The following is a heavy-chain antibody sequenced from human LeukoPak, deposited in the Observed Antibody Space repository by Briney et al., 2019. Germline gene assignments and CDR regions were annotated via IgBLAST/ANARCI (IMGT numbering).Heavy chain of an antibody. CDR1: GGSFSGYY. V-gene: IGHV4-59*01. CDR2: IYHSGST. D-gene: IGHD3-22*01. CDR3: AKGGGYNWFDP. Sequence: SETLSLTCAVYGGSFSGYYWSWIRQAPGKGLEWIGYIYHSGSTNYNPSLKSRVIISVDTSKNQFSLRLSSVTAADTAVYYCAKGGGYNWFDPWGQGTLVTVSS. J-gene: IGHJ5*02.